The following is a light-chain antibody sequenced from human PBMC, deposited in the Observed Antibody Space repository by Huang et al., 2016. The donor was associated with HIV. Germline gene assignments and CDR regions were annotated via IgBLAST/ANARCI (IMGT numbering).Light chain of an antibody. Sequence: EIVLTLSPGFQSVAPKEKVTITCRASQSIGTRLHCDQQKPDQSPNLLIRYASESMSRVPSVFRGGGSETVFTLTINSLEAEDAAAYFCLQSRSLPVTFGGGTKVEIK. V-gene: IGKV6D-21*02. CDR1: QSIGTR. CDR2: YAS. CDR3: LQSRSLPVT. J-gene: IGKJ4*01.